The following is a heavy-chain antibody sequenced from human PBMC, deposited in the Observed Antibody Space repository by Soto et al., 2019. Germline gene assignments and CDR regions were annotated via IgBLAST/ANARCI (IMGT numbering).Heavy chain of an antibody. J-gene: IGHJ6*02. CDR2: INHSGIT. CDR1: GGSFSGYY. CDR3: ARDWILGVMGSYGMDV. V-gene: IGHV4-34*01. Sequence: PSETLSLTCAVCGGSFSGYYCSWIRQPPWKGLEWIGEINHSGITNYNPSLKSRVTISVDTSKNQFSLKLSSVTAADTAVYYCARDWILGVMGSYGMDVSGQGTT. D-gene: IGHD3-16*01.